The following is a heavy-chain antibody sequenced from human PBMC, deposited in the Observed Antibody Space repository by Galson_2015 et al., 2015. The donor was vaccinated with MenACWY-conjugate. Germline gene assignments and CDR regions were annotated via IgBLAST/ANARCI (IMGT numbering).Heavy chain of an antibody. Sequence: SLRLSCAASGFTFSSYWMHWVRQVPGKGLVWVSRINGDGRSTSYVDSVKGRFTVSRDNAKNTLFLQMNSLGAEDTAVYYCAKAFLPGIAAAGTFDYWGQGTLVIVSS. D-gene: IGHD6-13*01. V-gene: IGHV3-74*01. CDR1: GFTFSSYW. CDR2: INGDGRST. J-gene: IGHJ4*02. CDR3: AKAFLPGIAAAGTFDY.